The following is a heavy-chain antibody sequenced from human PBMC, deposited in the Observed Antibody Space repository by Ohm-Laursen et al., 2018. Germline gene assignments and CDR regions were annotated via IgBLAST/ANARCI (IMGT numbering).Heavy chain of an antibody. Sequence: SETLSLTWTVYGESFSGSYCSWIRQPPGKGLEWIGEINHRGTTNYKSSLKSRVTISVDTSKNQLSLELTSVTAADTAVYYCVRGGPGGTPDDYWGQGTLVTVSS. D-gene: IGHD1-7*01. CDR2: INHRGTT. V-gene: IGHV4-34*01. J-gene: IGHJ4*02. CDR1: GESFSGSY. CDR3: VRGGPGGTPDDY.